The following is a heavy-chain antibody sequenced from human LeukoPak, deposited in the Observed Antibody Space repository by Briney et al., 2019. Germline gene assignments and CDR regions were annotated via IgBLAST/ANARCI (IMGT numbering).Heavy chain of an antibody. V-gene: IGHV1-69*13. CDR2: IIPIFGTA. Sequence: SVKVSCKASGGTFSSYAISWVRQAPGQGLEWMGGIIPIFGTANYAQKFQGRGTITSEESTSTAYMELSSLRSEDTAVYYCARDERFDPWGQGTLVTVSS. J-gene: IGHJ5*02. CDR3: ARDERFDP. CDR1: GGTFSSYA.